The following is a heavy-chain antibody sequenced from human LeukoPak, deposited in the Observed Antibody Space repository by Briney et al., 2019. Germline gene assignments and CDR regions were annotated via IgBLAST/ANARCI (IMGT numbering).Heavy chain of an antibody. CDR2: INHSGST. D-gene: IGHD6-13*01. V-gene: IGHV4-34*01. CDR1: GGSFSGYY. J-gene: IGHJ4*02. Sequence: PSETLSLTCAVYGGSFSGYYWSWIRQPPGKGLEWIGEINHSGSTNYNPSLKSRVTISVDTSKNQFSLKLSSVTAADTAVYYCARRRSIAAAVDYWGQGTLVTVSS. CDR3: ARRRSIAAAVDY.